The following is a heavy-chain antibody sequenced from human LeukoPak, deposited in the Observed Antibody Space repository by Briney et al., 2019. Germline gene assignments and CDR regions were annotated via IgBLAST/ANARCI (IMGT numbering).Heavy chain of an antibody. D-gene: IGHD2-2*01. CDR2: IIPIFGTA. CDR3: ARASYCSSTSCYLDFQH. Sequence: SVKVSCKASGGTFSSYAISWVRQAPEQGLEWMGGIIPIFGTANYAQKFQGRVTITTDESTSTAYMELSSLRSEDTAVYYCARASYCSSTSCYLDFQHWGQGTLVTVSS. V-gene: IGHV1-69*05. CDR1: GGTFSSYA. J-gene: IGHJ1*01.